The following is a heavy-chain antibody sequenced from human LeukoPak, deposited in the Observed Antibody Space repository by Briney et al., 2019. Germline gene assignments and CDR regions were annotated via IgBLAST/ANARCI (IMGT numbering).Heavy chain of an antibody. CDR3: ARLPDYFDSSGYYYGSFDP. Sequence: GESLKISCKGSGYSFNTYWIGWVRQMPGKGLEWLGGIYPGDSNTRYSPSFQGQVTISADKSIRTAYLQWSSLKASDTAMYYCARLPDYFDSSGYYYGSFDPWGQGTLVTVSS. J-gene: IGHJ5*02. V-gene: IGHV5-51*01. D-gene: IGHD3-22*01. CDR1: GYSFNTYW. CDR2: IYPGDSNT.